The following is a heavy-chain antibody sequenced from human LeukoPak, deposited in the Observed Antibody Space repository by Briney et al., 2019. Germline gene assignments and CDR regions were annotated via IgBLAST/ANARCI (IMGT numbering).Heavy chain of an antibody. D-gene: IGHD2-15*01. CDR2: IYHSGST. V-gene: IGHV4-38-2*02. CDR3: ARVDIPYGMDV. J-gene: IGHJ6*02. CDR1: GYSISSGYY. Sequence: SETLSLTCTVSGYSISSGYYWGWIRQPPGKGLEWIGSIYHSGSTYYNPSLKSRVTISVDTSKNQFSLKLSSVTAADTAVYYCARVDIPYGMDVWGQGTTVTVSS.